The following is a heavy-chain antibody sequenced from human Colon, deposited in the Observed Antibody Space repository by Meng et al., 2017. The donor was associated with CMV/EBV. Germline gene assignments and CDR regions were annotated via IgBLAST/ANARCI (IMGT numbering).Heavy chain of an antibody. CDR2: VSHDGKNK. J-gene: IGHJ5*02. D-gene: IGHD4-11*01. CDR1: GFSFIAFP. Sequence: GGSLRLSCAASGFSFIAFPLHWVRQPPGKGLEWVAIVSHDGKNKNYAESVKGRFTISRDNSQNTVNLHLNSLRGDDTALYYCVRGSNSSFDPWGQGTLVTVSS. CDR3: VRGSNSSFDP. V-gene: IGHV3-30*04.